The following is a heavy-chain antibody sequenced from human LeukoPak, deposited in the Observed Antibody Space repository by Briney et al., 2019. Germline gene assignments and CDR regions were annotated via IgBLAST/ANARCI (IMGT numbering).Heavy chain of an antibody. J-gene: IGHJ4*02. Sequence: PGGSLRLSCAASGFTFSSHSMNWVRQAPGKGLEWVSSISSSSSYIYYADSVKGRFTISRDNAKNSLYLQMNSLRAEDTAVYYCARLPELPGFGDYWGQGTLVTVSS. CDR2: ISSSSSYI. CDR3: ARLPELPGFGDY. CDR1: GFTFSSHS. V-gene: IGHV3-21*01. D-gene: IGHD3-10*01.